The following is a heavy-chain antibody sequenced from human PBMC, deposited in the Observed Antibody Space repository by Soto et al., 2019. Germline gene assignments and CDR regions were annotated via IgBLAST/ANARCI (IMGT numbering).Heavy chain of an antibody. CDR1: GFSFSRHG. CDR3: ARDRSSTYYYYGMDL. CDR2: ISYDGSNQ. Sequence: GGSLRLSCAASGFSFSRHGMHWVRQAPGKGLERVAVISYDGSNQDYADSVKGRFSISRDNSKNTVYLEMNSLRVEDSAVYYCARDRSSTYYYYGMDLWGQGTMVTVSS. D-gene: IGHD6-19*01. J-gene: IGHJ6*02. V-gene: IGHV3-30-3*01.